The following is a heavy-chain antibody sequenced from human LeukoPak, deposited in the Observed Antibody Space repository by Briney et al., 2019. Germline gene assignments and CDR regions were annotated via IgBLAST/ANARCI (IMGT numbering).Heavy chain of an antibody. CDR3: ARAPVTSCRGAYCYPFDY. Sequence: GGSLRLSCAASGFTFSSYSMHWVRQAPGKGLEWVSYITGWSSTIYYADSVKGRFTISRDNAKNSLSLQMNSLRVEDAAVYYCARAPVTSCRGAYCYPFDYWGKGTTVTVSS. D-gene: IGHD2-21*01. CDR2: ITGWSSTI. J-gene: IGHJ6*04. V-gene: IGHV3-48*04. CDR1: GFTFSSYS.